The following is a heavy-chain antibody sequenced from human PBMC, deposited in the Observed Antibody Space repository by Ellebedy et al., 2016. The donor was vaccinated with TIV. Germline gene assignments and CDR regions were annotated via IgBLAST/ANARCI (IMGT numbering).Heavy chain of an antibody. D-gene: IGHD2-2*01. Sequence: SLKISXAASGFTFSDHYMHWVRQAPGKGLEWVSSINWNSGNIDYVDSVKGRFTISRDNAKNSLSLQMNSLRAEDTALYYCVKSGTYSSTSGWFDLWGQGTLVTVSS. CDR2: INWNSGNI. CDR3: VKSGTYSSTSGWFDL. V-gene: IGHV3-9*01. CDR1: GFTFSDHY. J-gene: IGHJ5*02.